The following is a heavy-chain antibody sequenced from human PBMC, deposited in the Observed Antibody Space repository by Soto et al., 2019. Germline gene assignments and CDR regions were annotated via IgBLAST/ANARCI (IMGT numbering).Heavy chain of an antibody. CDR1: GGSFGSYA. V-gene: IGHV1-69*17. CDR3: ASGFADSSNWLDL. J-gene: IGHJ5*02. D-gene: IGHD4-4*01. CDR2: IIPVYGIV. Sequence: QVQLVQSGAEVKKTGSSMKVSCKASGGSFGSYAINWVRQAPGRRLEWMGGIIPVYGIVNEAQKLQGRVTITAVKSTTTVYMEMSDLRSEDTALYSCASGFADSSNWLDLWGQGTLVTVSS.